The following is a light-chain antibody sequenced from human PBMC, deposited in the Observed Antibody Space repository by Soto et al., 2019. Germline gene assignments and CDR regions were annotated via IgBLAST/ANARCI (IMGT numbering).Light chain of an antibody. CDR2: DAS. J-gene: IGKJ2*01. CDR1: QDISNY. V-gene: IGKV1-33*01. Sequence: DIQMTQSPSSLSASVGDRVTITCRASQDISNYLNWYQQKPGKAPKLLIYDASNLETGVPSRFSGSGSGTDFTFTISSLQPEDIATYYCQQYDNLPLSTFGQGTKLEIK. CDR3: QQYDNLPLST.